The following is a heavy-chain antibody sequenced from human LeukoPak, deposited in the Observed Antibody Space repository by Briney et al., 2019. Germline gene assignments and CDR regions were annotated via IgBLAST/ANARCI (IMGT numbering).Heavy chain of an antibody. CDR2: IRTKATSYDA. CDR1: GVTFSGSP. V-gene: IGHV3-73*01. Sequence: GGSLRLSCAASGVTFSGSPMHWVRQASGQGLEWVGRIRTKATSYDAAYAASVKGRYTISRDNAKNSVYLQMNSLRAEDRALYYCAKDISYYGSGSPFGPFDYWGQGTLVTVSS. CDR3: AKDISYYGSGSPFGPFDY. D-gene: IGHD3-10*01. J-gene: IGHJ4*02.